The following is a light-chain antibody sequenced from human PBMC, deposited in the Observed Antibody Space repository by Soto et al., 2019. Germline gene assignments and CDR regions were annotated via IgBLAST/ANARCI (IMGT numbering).Light chain of an antibody. CDR1: QTVGTS. J-gene: IGKJ4*01. CDR3: QQPNAWPLT. V-gene: IGKV3-15*01. Sequence: EIVLTQSPATLSVSPGERATLTCRASQTVGTSLAWYQQKPGQAPRLLIYVASTRATGVPSRFSGSGSGTEFALTISSLPSEDFAVYYCQQPNAWPLTFGGGTKVEIK. CDR2: VAS.